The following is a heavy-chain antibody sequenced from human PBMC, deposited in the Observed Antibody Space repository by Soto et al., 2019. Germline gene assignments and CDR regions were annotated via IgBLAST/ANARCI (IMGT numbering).Heavy chain of an antibody. CDR1: GGTFSSYA. J-gene: IGHJ6*02. V-gene: IGHV1-69*13. D-gene: IGHD6-6*01. Sequence: SVKVSCKASGGTFSSYAISWVRQAPGQGLEWMGGIIPIFGTANYAQKFQGRVTITADESTSTAYTELSSLRSEDTAVYYCARATAARPIYRNYYYYGMDVWGQGTTVTVSS. CDR3: ARATAARPIYRNYYYYGMDV. CDR2: IIPIFGTA.